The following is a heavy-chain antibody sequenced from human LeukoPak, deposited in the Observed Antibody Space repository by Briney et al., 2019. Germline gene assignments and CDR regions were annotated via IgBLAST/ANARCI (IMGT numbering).Heavy chain of an antibody. CDR3: AKTYGTVTTLTDDY. CDR2: ISGSGGST. V-gene: IGHV3-23*01. CDR1: GFTFSSYA. J-gene: IGHJ4*02. D-gene: IGHD4-11*01. Sequence: GGSLRLFCAASGFTFSSYAMSWVRQAPGKGLEWVSAISGSGGSTYYADSVKGRFTISRDNSKNTLYLQMNSLRTEDTAVYYCAKTYGTVTTLTDDYWGQGTLVTVSS.